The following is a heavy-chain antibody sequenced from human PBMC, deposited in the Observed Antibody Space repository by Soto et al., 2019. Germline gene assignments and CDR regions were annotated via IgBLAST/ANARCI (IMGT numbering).Heavy chain of an antibody. CDR3: AKSAINRYYGQIDL. Sequence: EVQLLESGGTLVQSGGSLRLSCAASGFSFSLYGMSWVRQAPGKGLEWVSGILSDGARTLDAESVRGRFIISRDHLRNTVSLQMTAVRVADRAVYYCAKSAINRYYGQIDLWGPGTLVTFS. V-gene: IGHV3-23*01. D-gene: IGHD3-10*01. CDR1: GFSFSLYG. CDR2: ILSDGART. J-gene: IGHJ5*02.